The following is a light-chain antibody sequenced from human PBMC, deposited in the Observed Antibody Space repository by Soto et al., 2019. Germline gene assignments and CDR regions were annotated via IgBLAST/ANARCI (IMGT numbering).Light chain of an antibody. Sequence: QSALPQPPTVSGTPGHRVTISCSGSSSNIGKTTVSWYQQLPGAAPKPLISTDNQRPSGVPDRFSGSKSGTSASLAISGLQSEDEADYYCAAWDNSLNGHVFGTGTKVTVL. CDR2: TDN. V-gene: IGLV1-44*01. CDR3: AAWDNSLNGHV. J-gene: IGLJ1*01. CDR1: SSNIGKTT.